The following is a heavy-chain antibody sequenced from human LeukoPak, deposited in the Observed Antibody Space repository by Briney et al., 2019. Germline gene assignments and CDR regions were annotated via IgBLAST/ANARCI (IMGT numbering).Heavy chain of an antibody. CDR2: INHSGST. Sequence: PSETLSLTCAVYGGSFSGYYWSWIRQPPGKGLEWIGEINHSGSTKYNTSPKSRATISVDTTKNQFSLKLNSVTGADTAVYYCARVRVLIVYERYYYYYGMDVWGQGTTVTVSS. D-gene: IGHD2-8*01. CDR3: ARVRVLIVYERYYYYYGMDV. V-gene: IGHV4-34*01. CDR1: GGSFSGYY. J-gene: IGHJ6*02.